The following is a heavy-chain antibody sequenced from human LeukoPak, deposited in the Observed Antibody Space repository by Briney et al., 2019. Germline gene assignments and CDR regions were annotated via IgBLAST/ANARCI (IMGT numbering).Heavy chain of an antibody. J-gene: IGHJ4*02. CDR3: AKDLSSGTGRGFDY. V-gene: IGHV3-23*01. D-gene: IGHD3/OR15-3a*01. Sequence: PGGSLRLSCAASGFTFSSYAMSWVRQGPGKGLEWVSAISVSGNTYHADSVKGRFTISRDSSKNTLYLQMNSLRAEDTALYYCAKDLSSGTGRGFDYWGQGTLVSVSS. CDR1: GFTFSSYA. CDR2: ISVSGNT.